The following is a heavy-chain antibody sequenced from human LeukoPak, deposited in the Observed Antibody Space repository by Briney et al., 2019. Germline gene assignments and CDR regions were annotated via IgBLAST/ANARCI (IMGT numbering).Heavy chain of an antibody. CDR3: AKVDIVVVPAARPPPYYMDV. J-gene: IGHJ6*03. CDR2: ISGSGSST. D-gene: IGHD2-2*01. V-gene: IGHV3-23*01. Sequence: GGSLRLSCAASGFTFSSYAMSWVRQAPGKGLEWVSVISGSGSSTYYADSVKGRFTISSDNSKNTLYLQMNSLRAEDTAVYYCAKVDIVVVPAARPPPYYMDVWGKGTTVTVSS. CDR1: GFTFSSYA.